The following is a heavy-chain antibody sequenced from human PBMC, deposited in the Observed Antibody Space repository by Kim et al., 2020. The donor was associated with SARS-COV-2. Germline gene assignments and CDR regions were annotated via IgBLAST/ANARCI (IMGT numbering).Heavy chain of an antibody. V-gene: IGHV3-30*02. J-gene: IGHJ6*02. CDR3: AKTILGYGSGSYYYGMDV. Sequence: KGRLPLSRENSKNTLYLQMNSLRAEDTAVYYCAKTILGYGSGSYYYGMDVWGQGTTVTVSS. D-gene: IGHD3-10*01.